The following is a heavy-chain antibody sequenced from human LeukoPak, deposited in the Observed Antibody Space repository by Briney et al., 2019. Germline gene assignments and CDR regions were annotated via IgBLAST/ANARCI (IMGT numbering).Heavy chain of an antibody. D-gene: IGHD3-16*01. CDR2: CDSDGSGT. V-gene: IGHV3-74*01. CDR1: GFTFSIYW. J-gene: IGHJ3*02. CDR3: ATSSVWGGAFNI. Sequence: GGSLRLSCAASGFTFSIYWMYWVRHAPGKGLMWVSRCDSDGSGTTYVDSVKGRFTVSRDNAKSTLYLQMSSLRAEDTAVYYCATSSVWGGAFNIWGQGTMDTVSS.